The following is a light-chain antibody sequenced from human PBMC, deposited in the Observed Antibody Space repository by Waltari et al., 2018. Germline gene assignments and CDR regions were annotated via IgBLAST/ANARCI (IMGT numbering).Light chain of an antibody. V-gene: IGKV1-39*01. CDR3: QHNYGTLCI. CDR1: ENVNNY. J-gene: IGKJ2*02. Sequence: DIQVIHSPSFLPASVGGRGTSTCRASENVNNYLNWYQQKPGKAPKLLIDKASTLESEVPSRFSGSGSGTDYTFTISSLQSEDVATYYCQHNYGTLCIFGQGTKVEIK. CDR2: KAS.